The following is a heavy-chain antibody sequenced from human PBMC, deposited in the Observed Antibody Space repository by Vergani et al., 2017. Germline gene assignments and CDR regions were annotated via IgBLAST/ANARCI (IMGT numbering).Heavy chain of an antibody. V-gene: IGHV1-69*01. D-gene: IGHD6-13*01. J-gene: IGHJ4*02. CDR3: ALPRIAGLRTFDY. CDR2: IIPIFGTA. CDR1: GGTFSSYA. Sequence: QVQLVQSGSELKKPGASVKVSCKASGGTFSSYAISWVRQAPGQGLEWMGGIIPIFGTANYAQKFQGRVTITADESTSTAYMELSSLRSEDTAVYYCALPRIAGLRTFDYWGQGTLVTVSS.